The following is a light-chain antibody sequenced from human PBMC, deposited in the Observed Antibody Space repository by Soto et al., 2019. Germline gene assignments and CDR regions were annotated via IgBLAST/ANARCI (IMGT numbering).Light chain of an antibody. CDR2: GAS. CDR1: ESISSTS. CDR3: QQYGSSPT. V-gene: IGKV3-20*01. Sequence: EIVLTQSPGILSFSLGERATLSCRVSESISSTSLAWYQQKPGQAPRLLIYGASNRATGIPDRFSGSGSGTDATLTINRLEPEDFAVYYCQQYGSSPTFGGGTKVDIK. J-gene: IGKJ4*01.